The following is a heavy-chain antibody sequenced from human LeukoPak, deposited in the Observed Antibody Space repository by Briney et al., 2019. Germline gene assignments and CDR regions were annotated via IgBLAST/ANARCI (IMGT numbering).Heavy chain of an antibody. V-gene: IGHV3-23*01. CDR1: GFTFSNYA. D-gene: IGHD1-26*01. CDR3: AKGHYSGSHYHFDY. Sequence: PGGSLRLSCAASGFTFSNYAMSWVRQAPGKGLEWVSSISTGGGSTNYADSVKGRFTISRDNSKNTLYLQMNSLRAEDTAVYYCAKGHYSGSHYHFDYWGQGILVTVSS. CDR2: ISTGGGST. J-gene: IGHJ4*02.